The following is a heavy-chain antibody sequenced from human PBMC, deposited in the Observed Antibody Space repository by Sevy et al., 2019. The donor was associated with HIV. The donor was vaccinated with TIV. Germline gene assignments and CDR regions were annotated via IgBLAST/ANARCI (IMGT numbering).Heavy chain of an antibody. V-gene: IGHV3-49*04. CDR2: IRSKTFGGTT. D-gene: IGHD3-10*01. Sequence: GGSLRLSCTTSGFTFGDYVMSWVRQAPGEGLDWVGLIRSKTFGGTTEYAASVKGRFSISRDDSKNIAYLQMNSLKNEDTAVYYCTRIRGTISPLYYFGMDVWGQGTTVTVSS. CDR1: GFTFGDYV. CDR3: TRIRGTISPLYYFGMDV. J-gene: IGHJ6*02.